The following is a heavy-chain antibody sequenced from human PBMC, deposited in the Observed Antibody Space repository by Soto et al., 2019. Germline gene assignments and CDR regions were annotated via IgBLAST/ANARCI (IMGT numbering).Heavy chain of an antibody. D-gene: IGHD6-13*01. CDR1: GFTFSSYA. Sequence: EVQLLESGGGLVQPGGSLRLSCAASGFTFSSYAMSWVRQAPGKGLEWVSAISGSGGSTYYADSVKGRFTISRDNSKNTLYLQMNSLRAEDTAVYYCAKDGIAAAGRKGSFDIWGQGTMVTVSS. V-gene: IGHV3-23*01. CDR3: AKDGIAAAGRKGSFDI. J-gene: IGHJ3*02. CDR2: ISGSGGST.